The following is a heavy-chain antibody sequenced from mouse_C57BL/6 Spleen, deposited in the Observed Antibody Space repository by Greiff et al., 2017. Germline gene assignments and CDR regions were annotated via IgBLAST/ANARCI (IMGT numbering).Heavy chain of an antibody. D-gene: IGHD1-1*01. CDR1: GYTFTDYY. Sequence: EVQLQQSGPELVKPGASVKISCKASGYTFTDYYMNWVKQSHGKSLEWIGDINPNNGGTSYNQKFKGKATLTVDKSSSTAYMELRSLTSEDSAVYYCARNGDYGSSYYAMDYWVQGTSVTVSS. CDR3: ARNGDYGSSYYAMDY. J-gene: IGHJ4*01. CDR2: INPNNGGT. V-gene: IGHV1-26*01.